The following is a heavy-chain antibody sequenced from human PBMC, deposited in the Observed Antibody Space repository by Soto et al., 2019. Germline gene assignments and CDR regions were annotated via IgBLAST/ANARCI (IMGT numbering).Heavy chain of an antibody. Sequence: PGGSLRLSCAASGFTFSTYDMHWVRQATGKGLEWVSAIGTVGDTYYPDSVKGRFTISRENAKHSFYLQMNSLRADDTAVYYCARGRSNQYESSPPPRFDPWGRGTLVTVSS. CDR1: GFTFSTYD. CDR3: ARGRSNQYESSPPPRFDP. D-gene: IGHD2-8*01. CDR2: IGTVGDT. J-gene: IGHJ5*02. V-gene: IGHV3-13*01.